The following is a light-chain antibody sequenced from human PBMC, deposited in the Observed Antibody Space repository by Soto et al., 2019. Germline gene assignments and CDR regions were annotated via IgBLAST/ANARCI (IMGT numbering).Light chain of an antibody. Sequence: DIVMTQSPDFLAVSLGERATITCKSSQNVLYRSSNKSYLAWYQQRPGQPPRLLLYWASTRESGVPDRFVGSGSETDFTLTISSLQPEDSATYYCLQDINYPWTFGQGTKVEIK. V-gene: IGKV4-1*01. J-gene: IGKJ1*01. CDR1: QNVLYRSSNKSY. CDR3: LQDINYPWT. CDR2: WAS.